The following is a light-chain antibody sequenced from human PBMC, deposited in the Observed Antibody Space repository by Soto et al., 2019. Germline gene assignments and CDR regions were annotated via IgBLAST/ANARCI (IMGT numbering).Light chain of an antibody. Sequence: TQSPGTLSLSPGQRATLSCRASQRLSASDIAWYQQKPGQAPKFLIYGVSNRATGIPARFSGSGSGTEFTLSISSLQSEDFAVYYCKQYKEWPPFTFGQGTRLEI. CDR1: QRLSASD. CDR3: KQYKEWPPFT. J-gene: IGKJ5*01. V-gene: IGKV3D-15*01. CDR2: GVS.